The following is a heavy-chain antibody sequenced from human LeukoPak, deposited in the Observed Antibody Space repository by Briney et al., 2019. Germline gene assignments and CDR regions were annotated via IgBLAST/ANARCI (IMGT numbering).Heavy chain of an antibody. V-gene: IGHV3-11*01. CDR3: ARVFSRDYAFDI. J-gene: IGHJ3*02. CDR2: ISSSGSTI. D-gene: IGHD2/OR15-2a*01. Sequence: PGGSLRLSCAASGFTFSDYYMSWIRQAPGKGLEWVSYISSSGSTIYYADSVKGRFTTSRDNAKNSLYLQMNSLRAEDTAVYYCARVFSRDYAFDIWGQGTMVTVSS. CDR1: GFTFSDYY.